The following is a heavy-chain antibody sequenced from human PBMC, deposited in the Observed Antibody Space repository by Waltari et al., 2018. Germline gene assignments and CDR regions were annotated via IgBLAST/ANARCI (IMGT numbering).Heavy chain of an antibody. CDR3: ARYGCSSTSCDNNWFDP. CDR2: INHSGST. Sequence: QVQLQQWGAGLLKPSETLSLTCAVYGGSFSGSYWSWIRQPPGKGLEWIGEINHSGSTNYNPSLKSRVTISVDTSKNQFSLKLSSVTAADTAVYYCARYGCSSTSCDNNWFDPWGQGTLVTVSS. J-gene: IGHJ5*02. D-gene: IGHD2-2*02. V-gene: IGHV4-34*01. CDR1: GGSFSGSY.